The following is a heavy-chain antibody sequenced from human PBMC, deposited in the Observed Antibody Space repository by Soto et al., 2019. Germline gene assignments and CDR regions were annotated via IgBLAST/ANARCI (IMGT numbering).Heavy chain of an antibody. J-gene: IGHJ5*02. CDR2: ISGLSSYI. CDR3: ARDLGGGYPYGFVP. CDR1: GFTFSDHY. V-gene: IGHV3-11*06. Sequence: QVQVVESGGGLVKPGGSLRLSCAASGFTFSDHYMSWIRQAPGKGLEWISYISGLSSYIKYADSVKGRFTISRDNAKNSVFLQMNSLRAEDTAIYYCARDLGGGYPYGFVPWGQGTLVTVSS. D-gene: IGHD2-15*01.